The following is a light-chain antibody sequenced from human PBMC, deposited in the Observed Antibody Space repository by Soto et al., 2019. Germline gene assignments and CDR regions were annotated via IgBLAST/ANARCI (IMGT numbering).Light chain of an antibody. CDR2: DAS. Sequence: DIQLTQSPSTLSASVGDRVTITCRASQNINRWLAWYQQKPGKAPKVLIYDASSLKSGVPSRFSGSGSGTEFTLTINSLQPEEFATYYFQQNDGNFGQGTKLENK. V-gene: IGKV1-5*01. CDR3: QQNDGN. CDR1: QNINRW. J-gene: IGKJ2*01.